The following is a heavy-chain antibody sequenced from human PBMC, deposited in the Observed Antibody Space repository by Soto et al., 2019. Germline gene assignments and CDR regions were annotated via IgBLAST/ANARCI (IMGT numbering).Heavy chain of an antibody. J-gene: IGHJ6*02. Sequence: EVQLLESGGGLVQPGGSLRLSCAASGFTFSSYAMSWVRQAPGKGLEWVSGISGSGGSTYYADSVKGRFTISRDNSKNTLYLQTNILRAEDTAVYYCAKERLYNYGYDAMDVWGQGTTVTVSS. V-gene: IGHV3-23*01. CDR1: GFTFSSYA. CDR3: AKERLYNYGYDAMDV. D-gene: IGHD5-18*01. CDR2: ISGSGGST.